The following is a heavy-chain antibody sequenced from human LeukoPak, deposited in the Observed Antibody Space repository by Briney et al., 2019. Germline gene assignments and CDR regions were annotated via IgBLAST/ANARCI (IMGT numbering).Heavy chain of an antibody. CDR1: GFTFSSYA. Sequence: GGSLRLSCAATGFTFSSYAMSWVRQAPGRGLEWVSAISGSGGSTYYADSVKGRFTISRDNSKNTLYLQMNSLRAEDTAVYYCAKLSGYDYYFDYWGQGTLVTVSS. CDR2: ISGSGGST. J-gene: IGHJ4*02. D-gene: IGHD5-12*01. CDR3: AKLSGYDYYFDY. V-gene: IGHV3-23*01.